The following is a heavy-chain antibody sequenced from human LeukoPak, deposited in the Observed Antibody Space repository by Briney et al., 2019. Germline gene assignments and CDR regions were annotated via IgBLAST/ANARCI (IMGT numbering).Heavy chain of an antibody. CDR2: VYFSGDT. Sequence: PSETLSLTCSLSSGSISSYHWTCLRQPPGKTLQWIGNVYFSGDTNFNPSLKSRVTISVDTSNNQFSLKLTPVTAADTAVYYCARQFGLMRSYRHLDHWGPGTLVTVSA. J-gene: IGHJ4*02. CDR3: ARQFGLMRSYRHLDH. D-gene: IGHD3/OR15-3a*01. V-gene: IGHV4-59*08. CDR1: SGSISSYH.